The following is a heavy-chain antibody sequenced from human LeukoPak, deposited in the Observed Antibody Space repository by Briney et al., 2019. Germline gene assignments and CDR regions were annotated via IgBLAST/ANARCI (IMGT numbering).Heavy chain of an antibody. CDR2: INHSGST. Sequence: SETLSLTCAVYGGSFRGYYWGWIRQPPGKGLEWIGEINHSGSTNYNPSLKSRVTISVDTSKNQFSLKLSSVTAADTAVYYCARYGGSLPYYFDYWGQGTLVTVSS. D-gene: IGHD4-23*01. V-gene: IGHV4-34*01. J-gene: IGHJ4*02. CDR1: GGSFRGYY. CDR3: ARYGGSLPYYFDY.